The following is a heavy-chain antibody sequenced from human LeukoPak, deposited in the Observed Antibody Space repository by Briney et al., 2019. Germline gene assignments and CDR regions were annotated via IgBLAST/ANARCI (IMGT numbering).Heavy chain of an antibody. CDR2: ISGSDGST. CDR3: AKARGSTSSLSIDS. V-gene: IGHV3-23*01. Sequence: QPGGSLRLSCAASGFNLSSYAMSWVRQAPGKGLEWVSAISGSDGSTCFADSVKGRFTISRDISKNTLSLQMNSLRAEDTAVYYCAKARGSTSSLSIDSWGQGTLVTLPS. J-gene: IGHJ4*02. CDR1: GFNLSSYA. D-gene: IGHD2-15*01.